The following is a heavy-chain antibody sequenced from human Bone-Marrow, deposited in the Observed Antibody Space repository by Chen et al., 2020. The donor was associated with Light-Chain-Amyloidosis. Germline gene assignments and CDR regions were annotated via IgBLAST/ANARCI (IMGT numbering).Heavy chain of an antibody. CDR3: ARSPTVATQAFDI. Sequence: EVQLVESGGGLVQPGGYLRVSCAASGFTFSAYWMNWVRQGPGKGLEWVANIRQAGNEKYYVDSVNDRFTISRDNAKRSLYLQMDSLRADDTAVYYCARSPTVATQAFDIWGQGTMVIVS. V-gene: IGHV3-7*01. D-gene: IGHD5-12*01. J-gene: IGHJ3*02. CDR1: GFTFSAYW. CDR2: IRQAGNEK.